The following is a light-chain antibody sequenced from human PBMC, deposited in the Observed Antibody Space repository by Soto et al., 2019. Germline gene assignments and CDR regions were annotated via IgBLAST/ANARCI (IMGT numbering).Light chain of an antibody. CDR1: SSDVGGYDY. V-gene: IGLV2-14*01. CDR3: SSYTTSSALV. Sequence: QSVLTRSASVSGSPGQSITIPCTGTSSDVGGYDYVSWYQQHPGKVPKLIIYEVIKRPSGVSHRFSGSKSGNTASLTISGLQTEDEADYYCSSYTTSSALVFGGGTKLTVL. CDR2: EVI. J-gene: IGLJ2*01.